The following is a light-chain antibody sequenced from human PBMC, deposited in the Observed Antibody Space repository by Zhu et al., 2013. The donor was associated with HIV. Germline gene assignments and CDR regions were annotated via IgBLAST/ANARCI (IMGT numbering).Light chain of an antibody. J-gene: IGKJ1*01. CDR2: AAS. V-gene: IGKV3-15*01. Sequence: EILMTQSPATLSVSPGARATLSCRASQSVSSNLAWYQQKPGQAPRLLIYAASTRATGIPARFSGSGSGTEFTLTISSLQSEDFAVYYCQQYNNWPPTFGQGTKVEIK. CDR1: QSVSSN. CDR3: QQYNNWPPT.